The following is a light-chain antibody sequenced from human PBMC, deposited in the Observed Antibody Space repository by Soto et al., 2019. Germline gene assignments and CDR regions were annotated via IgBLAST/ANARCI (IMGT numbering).Light chain of an antibody. J-gene: IGKJ5*01. CDR3: QQYGSSRIT. CDR1: QSVSSSY. CDR2: GAS. V-gene: IGKV3-20*01. Sequence: EIVLTQSPGTLSLTQGERATLSCRASQSVSSSYLAWYQQKPGQAPRLLIYGASSRATGIPDRFSGSGSGTDFTLTISRLEPEDFAVYYCQQYGSSRITSAQRARLEIK.